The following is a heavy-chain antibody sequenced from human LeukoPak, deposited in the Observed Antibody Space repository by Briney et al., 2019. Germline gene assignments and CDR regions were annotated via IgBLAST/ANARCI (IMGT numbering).Heavy chain of an antibody. CDR3: ARGSGNYDFWSGRDYYYYMDV. V-gene: IGHV1-2*02. CDR1: GYTFTSYD. Sequence: ASVKVSCKASGYTFTSYDINWVRQATGQGLEWMGWINPNSGGTNSAQKFQGRVTMTRDTSISTAYMELSRLRSDDTAVYYCARGSGNYDFWSGRDYYYYMDVWGKGTTVTVSS. J-gene: IGHJ6*03. D-gene: IGHD3-3*01. CDR2: INPNSGGT.